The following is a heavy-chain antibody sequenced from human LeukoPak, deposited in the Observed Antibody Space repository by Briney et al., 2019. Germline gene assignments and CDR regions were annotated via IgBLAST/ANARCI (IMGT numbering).Heavy chain of an antibody. CDR2: TYHSGST. CDR3: AKEDLTTTMIVVGSGYFDY. J-gene: IGHJ4*02. CDR1: GYSISSDYY. V-gene: IGHV4-38-2*02. D-gene: IGHD3-22*01. Sequence: SETLSLTCTVSGYSISSDYYWGWIRQPPGKGLEWIGSTYHSGSTYYKPSLKSRVTMSVDTSKNQFSLRLRSVTAADTAVYYCAKEDLTTTMIVVGSGYFDYWGQGTLVTVSS.